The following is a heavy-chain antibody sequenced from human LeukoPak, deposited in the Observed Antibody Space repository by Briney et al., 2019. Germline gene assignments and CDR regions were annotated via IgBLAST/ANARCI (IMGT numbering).Heavy chain of an antibody. CDR2: IYTSGYT. V-gene: IGHV4-4*07. CDR1: DDSITIYY. J-gene: IGHJ5*02. CDR3: ARHVNHYYGSGSYPRWFDP. Sequence: PSETLSLTCTVSDDSITIYYWSWVRQPAGKGLEWIGRIYTSGYTNYNPSLKGRVTMSVDTSKNQFSLKLSSVTAADTAVYYCARHVNHYYGSGSYPRWFDPWGQGTLVTVSS. D-gene: IGHD3-10*01.